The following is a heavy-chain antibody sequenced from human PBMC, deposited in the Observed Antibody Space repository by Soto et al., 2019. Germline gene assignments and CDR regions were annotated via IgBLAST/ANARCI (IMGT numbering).Heavy chain of an antibody. V-gene: IGHV4-59*01. CDR1: GGSISSYY. J-gene: IGHJ4*02. Sequence: SETLSLTCTVSGGSISSYYWSWIRQPPGKGLEWIGYIYYSGSTNYNPSLKSRVTISVDTSKNQFSLKLSSVTAADTAVYYCARDCSGGSCYPNFVWRQGTLVTVSS. D-gene: IGHD2-15*01. CDR2: IYYSGST. CDR3: ARDCSGGSCYPNFV.